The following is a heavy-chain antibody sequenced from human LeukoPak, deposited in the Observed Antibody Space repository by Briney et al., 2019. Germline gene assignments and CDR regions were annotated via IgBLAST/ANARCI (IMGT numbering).Heavy chain of an antibody. CDR1: GGSISSYY. CDR3: ARGERITMIVVVTTRYFQH. Sequence: PSETLSLTCTVSGGSISSYYWSWIRQPPGKGLEWIGEINHSGSTNYNPSLKSRVTISVDTSKNQFSLKLSSVTAADTAVYYCARGERITMIVVVTTRYFQHWGQGTLVTVSS. CDR2: INHSGST. V-gene: IGHV4-34*01. D-gene: IGHD3-22*01. J-gene: IGHJ1*01.